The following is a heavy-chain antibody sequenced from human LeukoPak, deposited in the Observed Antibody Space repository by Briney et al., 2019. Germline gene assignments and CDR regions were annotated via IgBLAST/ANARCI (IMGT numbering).Heavy chain of an antibody. CDR1: GYTFTGYY. CDR3: ARGGAIFGVVTDDAFDI. Sequence: ASVKVSCKASGYTFTGYYMHWVRQAPGQGLEWMGWINPNSGGTNYAQKFQGRVTMTRDTSISTAYMELSRLRSDDTAVYYCARGGAIFGVVTDDAFDIWGQGTMVTVSS. D-gene: IGHD3-3*01. CDR2: INPNSGGT. V-gene: IGHV1-2*02. J-gene: IGHJ3*02.